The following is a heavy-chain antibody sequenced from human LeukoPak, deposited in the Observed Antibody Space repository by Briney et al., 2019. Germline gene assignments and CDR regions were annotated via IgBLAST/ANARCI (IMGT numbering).Heavy chain of an antibody. CDR2: ISGSGGST. CDR1: GFTFSSYA. V-gene: IGHV3-23*01. D-gene: IGHD3-10*01. CDR3: AKDRMVRGVIITSFDY. J-gene: IGHJ4*02. Sequence: GGSLRLSCAASGFTFSSYAMSWVRQAPGKGLEWVSAISGSGGSTYYADSVKGRFTISRDNSKNTLYLQMNSLRAEDTAVYYRAKDRMVRGVIITSFDYWGQGTLVTVSS.